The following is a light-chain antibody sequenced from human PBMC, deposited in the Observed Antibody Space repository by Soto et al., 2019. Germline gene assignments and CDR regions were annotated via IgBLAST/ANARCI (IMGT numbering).Light chain of an antibody. CDR2: ENN. CDR3: GTWDSSLSVVL. Sequence: QSVLTQPPSVSAAPGQTVTISCSGSSSNIGNNYVSWYQQLPGTAPKLLIYENNRRPSGIPDRFSGSKSGTSATLGITGLQTGDEADYYCGTWDSSLSVVLFGGGTKLTVL. J-gene: IGLJ2*01. V-gene: IGLV1-51*02. CDR1: SSNIGNNY.